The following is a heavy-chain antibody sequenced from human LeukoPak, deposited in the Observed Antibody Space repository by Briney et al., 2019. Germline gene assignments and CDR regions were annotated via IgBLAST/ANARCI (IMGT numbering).Heavy chain of an antibody. CDR2: IKQDGSEK. CDR3: ARVPPYGDYRGDSQPADY. J-gene: IGHJ4*02. Sequence: PGGSLRLSCEAPGLTFSSYWMSWVRQAPGKGLEWVANIKQDGSEKYYVDSVKGRFTISRDNAKNSLYLQMNSLRAEDTAVYYCARVPPYGDYRGDSQPADYWGQGTLVTVSS. D-gene: IGHD4-17*01. V-gene: IGHV3-7*01. CDR1: GLTFSSYW.